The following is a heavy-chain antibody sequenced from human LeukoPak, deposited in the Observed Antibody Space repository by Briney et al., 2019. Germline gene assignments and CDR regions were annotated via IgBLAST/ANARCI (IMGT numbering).Heavy chain of an antibody. D-gene: IGHD3-16*02. Sequence: SETLSLTCEVHGGSFSASYWTWIRQPPGKGLEWIGEINHSGSTSYNPSLKSRVTISVDTSKDQFSVKLTSVTAADTAVYYCARRLANYDLVWGSYRSTGGAFDIWGQGTLVAVSS. CDR2: INHSGST. CDR1: GGSFSASY. J-gene: IGHJ3*02. V-gene: IGHV4-34*01. CDR3: ARRLANYDLVWGSYRSTGGAFDI.